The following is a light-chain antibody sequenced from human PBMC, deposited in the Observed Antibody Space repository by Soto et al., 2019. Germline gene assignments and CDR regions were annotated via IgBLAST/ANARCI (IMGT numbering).Light chain of an antibody. CDR3: SSYRSSGSLV. Sequence: QPVLTQPASVSGSPGQSITISCTGTSSDVGGYTYVSWYQQHPGKAPKLIIYDVSNRPSGVSNRFSASKSGNTASLTISGLQAEDEADYYCSSYRSSGSLVFGGGTKLTVL. CDR2: DVS. CDR1: SSDVGGYTY. V-gene: IGLV2-14*03. J-gene: IGLJ3*02.